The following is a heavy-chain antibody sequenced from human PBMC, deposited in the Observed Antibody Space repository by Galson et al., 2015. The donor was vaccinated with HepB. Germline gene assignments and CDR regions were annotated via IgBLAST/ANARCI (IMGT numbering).Heavy chain of an antibody. CDR3: AKDFCGGYSGSEYVRGDYFDY. D-gene: IGHD5-12*01. CDR2: ISYDGSNK. V-gene: IGHV3-30*18. Sequence: SLRLSCAASAFTFSNYGMHWVRQAPGKGLEWVAIISYDGSNKFYADSVNGRFTISRDNSQNTLYLQMTSLRAEDTAVYYCAKDFCGGYSGSEYVRGDYFDYWGQGTLVTVSS. J-gene: IGHJ4*02. CDR1: AFTFSNYG.